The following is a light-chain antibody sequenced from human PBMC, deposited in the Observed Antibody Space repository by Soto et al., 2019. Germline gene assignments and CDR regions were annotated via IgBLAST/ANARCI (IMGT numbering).Light chain of an antibody. V-gene: IGKV1-39*01. CDR3: QQSFSTLVT. Sequence: DIQMTQSPSSLSASVGDRVTITCRASQRSSRYLNWYQQKPGKAPKLLIYAASSLQSGVPSRFSGSGSGTDFTLTISSLQPEDFATYYCQQSFSTLVTFGGGTKVDIK. CDR2: AAS. CDR1: QRSSRY. J-gene: IGKJ4*01.